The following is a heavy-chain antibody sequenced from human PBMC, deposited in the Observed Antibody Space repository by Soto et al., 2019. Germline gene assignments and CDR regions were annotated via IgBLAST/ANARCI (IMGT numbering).Heavy chain of an antibody. D-gene: IGHD3-16*01. J-gene: IGHJ6*02. Sequence: PSETLSLTCAVYGGSFSGYYWSWIRQPPGKGLEWIGEINHSGSTNYNPSLKSRVTISVDTSKNQFSLKLSSVTAADTAVYYCARANMGGYYYGMDVWGQGTTVTVSS. CDR2: INHSGST. CDR3: ARANMGGYYYGMDV. V-gene: IGHV4-34*01. CDR1: GGSFSGYY.